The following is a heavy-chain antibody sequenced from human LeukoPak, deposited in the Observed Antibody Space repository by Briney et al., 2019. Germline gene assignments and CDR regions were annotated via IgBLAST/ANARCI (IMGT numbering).Heavy chain of an antibody. J-gene: IGHJ4*02. CDR3: ARLGYYDSSGYPEWNLGDY. CDR2: IDYSGST. D-gene: IGHD3-22*01. CDR1: GGSISSRSYY. Sequence: SETLSLTCTVSGGSISSRSYYWGWIRQPPGRGLEWIASIDYSGSTYYNLSPRSRVTISVDTSKNQFSLQLSSVPAADSAVYYCARLGYYDSSGYPEWNLGDYWGQGPLVPVPS. V-gene: IGHV4-39*07.